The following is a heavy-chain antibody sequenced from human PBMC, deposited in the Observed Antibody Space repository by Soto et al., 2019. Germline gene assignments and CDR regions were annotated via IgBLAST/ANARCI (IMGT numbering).Heavy chain of an antibody. CDR2: ITSSSSHI. J-gene: IGHJ6*02. CDR1: GFTLTTYT. CDR3: VRERGLSSFYGMDV. Sequence: GGSLRLSCEASGFTLTTYTMNWVRQASGKGLEWVSSITSSSSHIYYADSVKGRFTISRDNARNSLYLQMNSLRAEDTAVYYCVRERGLSSFYGMDVWGQGTTVTVSS. D-gene: IGHD3-10*01. V-gene: IGHV3-21*01.